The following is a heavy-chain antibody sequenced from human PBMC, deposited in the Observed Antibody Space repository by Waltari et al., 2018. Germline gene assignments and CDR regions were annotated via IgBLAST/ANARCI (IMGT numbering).Heavy chain of an antibody. CDR2: ASYSGST. D-gene: IGHD2-15*01. CDR3: ATLGARYSNAFDV. V-gene: IGHV4-59*08. Sequence: QVQLQESGPGLVKPSETLSLTCTLSGSFYYLSWIRQPPGKGLECLGYASYSGSTYYNPSLQSRVTILVGSSRNQCSLQLSSVTAADTAVYYCATLGARYSNAFDVWGQGTMVTVSS. CDR1: GSFYY. J-gene: IGHJ3*01.